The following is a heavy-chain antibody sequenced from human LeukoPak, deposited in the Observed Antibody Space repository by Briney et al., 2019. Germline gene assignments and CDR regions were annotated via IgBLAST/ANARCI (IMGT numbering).Heavy chain of an antibody. J-gene: IGHJ5*02. Sequence: SETLSLTCTVSGYAIISGGFSWNWIRQPPGKGLEWIGCIYDRGPAHYNPSLKSRFTISVDRPKNQFFLNVTSLTAADTAVYYCASGSSSWYGRAYNWFDPWGQGTLVTVSS. CDR1: GYAIISGGFS. CDR3: ASGSSSWYGRAYNWFDP. D-gene: IGHD6-13*01. V-gene: IGHV4-30-2*01. CDR2: IYDRGPA.